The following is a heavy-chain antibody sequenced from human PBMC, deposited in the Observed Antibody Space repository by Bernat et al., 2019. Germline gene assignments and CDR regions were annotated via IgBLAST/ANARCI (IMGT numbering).Heavy chain of an antibody. D-gene: IGHD4-4*01. Sequence: APLVQSGGGRVQPGESLRLSCAASGFTFSRYWAHWVCQPPGKGLVWFSRIDADGSDTTYTDSVMGRFTISRDNARKTLYLNMSSLRVEDTAVYYCASGYSNSNDPGYWGQGTLVTGSS. V-gene: IGHV3-74*01. CDR3: ASGYSNSNDPGY. J-gene: IGHJ4*02. CDR2: IDADGSDT. CDR1: GFTFSRYW.